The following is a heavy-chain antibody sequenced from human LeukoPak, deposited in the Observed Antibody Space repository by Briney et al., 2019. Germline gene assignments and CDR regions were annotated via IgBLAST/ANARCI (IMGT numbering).Heavy chain of an antibody. J-gene: IGHJ4*02. V-gene: IGHV4-59*12. CDR3: ARLPRYGGFDHFDY. Sequence: PSETLSLTCTVSGDSIDSYYWSWIRQPPGKGLEWIGYIYYRGTTSYNPFLKSRVTISVDTSKNQFSLKLNSVTAADTAVYYCARLPRYGGFDHFDYWGQGILVIVSS. CDR1: GDSIDSYY. CDR2: IYYRGTT. D-gene: IGHD5-12*01.